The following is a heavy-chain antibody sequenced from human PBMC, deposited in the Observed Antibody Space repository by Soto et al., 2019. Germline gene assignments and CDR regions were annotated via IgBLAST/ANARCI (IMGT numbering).Heavy chain of an antibody. J-gene: IGHJ4*01. CDR1: GGSITSNDHY. CDR3: ARLGSSGWYQGSYFDY. CDR2: IKSSGST. D-gene: IGHD6-19*01. V-gene: IGHV4-39*01. Sequence: QLQLQESGPGLVRPSETLSLICTVSGGSITSNDHYWGWIRQSPGKGREWIGDIKSSGSTNYNLSPKCGVSMVVVRSNILFALKMNAVTAADTAVYYCARLGSSGWYQGSYFDYWGHGTLVTVSS.